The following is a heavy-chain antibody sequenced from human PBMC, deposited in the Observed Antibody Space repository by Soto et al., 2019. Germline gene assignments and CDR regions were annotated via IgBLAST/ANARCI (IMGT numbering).Heavy chain of an antibody. V-gene: IGHV1-3*01. CDR1: RDTRTDFS. D-gene: IGHD2-15*01. CDR2: LSVGNGDT. CDR3: ATSEGDCGGGSCYNYFYYYGMDV. J-gene: IGHJ6*02. Sequence: ASVKVSCKASRDTRTDFSIHCERQAPGQRPEWMGWLSVGNGDTKYSQKFQGRVTITRDTSARTAYMELSNLRSEDTAVYYCATSEGDCGGGSCYNYFYYYGMDVWGQGTTVTVSS.